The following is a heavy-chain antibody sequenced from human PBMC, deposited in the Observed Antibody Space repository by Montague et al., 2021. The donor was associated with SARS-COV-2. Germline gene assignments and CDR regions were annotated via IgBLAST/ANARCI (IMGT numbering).Heavy chain of an antibody. D-gene: IGHD5-12*01. CDR2: INIVGDT. Sequence: SLRLSCAASGFTFSSYDMHWVRQVTGEGLEWVSAINIVGDTYYSXSVKGRFTISRENAKNSLYLQMNSLRAADTAVYCCLREPRYRGNDFYGMDVWGQGTTVTVSS. CDR1: GFTFSSYD. CDR3: LREPRYRGNDFYGMDV. J-gene: IGHJ6*02. V-gene: IGHV3-13*01.